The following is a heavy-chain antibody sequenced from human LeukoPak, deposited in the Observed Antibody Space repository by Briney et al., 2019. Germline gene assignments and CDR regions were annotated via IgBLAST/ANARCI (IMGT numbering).Heavy chain of an antibody. CDR1: GGSISSYY. CDR2: IYYSGST. V-gene: IGHV4-59*01. Sequence: SETLSLTCTVSGGSISSYYWSWIRQPPGKGLEWIGYIYYSGSTNYNPSLKSRVTISVDTSKNQFSLKLSSVTAADTAVYYCARATMVRGVRGWFDPWGQGTLVTVSS. J-gene: IGHJ5*02. CDR3: ARATMVRGVRGWFDP. D-gene: IGHD3-10*01.